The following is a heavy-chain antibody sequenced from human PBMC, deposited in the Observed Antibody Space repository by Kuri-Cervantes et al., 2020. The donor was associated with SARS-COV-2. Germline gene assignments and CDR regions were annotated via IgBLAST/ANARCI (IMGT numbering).Heavy chain of an antibody. D-gene: IGHD4-17*01. CDR1: GFLFSASA. CDR2: VRGKANNYAT. J-gene: IGHJ4*02. CDR3: ASGHGDALISIDY. Sequence: GGSLRLSCEVSGFLFSASAIHWVRQASGKGLEWVGRVRGKANNYATAYAASVKGRFTISRDNSRNTLYLQMNSLRAEDTAVYYCASGHGDALISIDYWGQGTLVTVSS. V-gene: IGHV3-73*01.